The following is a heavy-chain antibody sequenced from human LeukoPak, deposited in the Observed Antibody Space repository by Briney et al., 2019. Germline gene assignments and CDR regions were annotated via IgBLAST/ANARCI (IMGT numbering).Heavy chain of an antibody. CDR1: GSRFTDYW. V-gene: IGHV5-51*01. J-gene: IGHJ4*02. Sequence: GEPLQISSKGSGSRFTDYWIAWVRQMPGKGLEWLGIIYPGDSDTRYSPSFQGHVTISADKSISTAYLHCSSLKASDTAMYYCARHESNGYIASAFDYWGQGTLVTVSS. CDR2: IYPGDSDT. D-gene: IGHD5-24*01. CDR3: ARHESNGYIASAFDY.